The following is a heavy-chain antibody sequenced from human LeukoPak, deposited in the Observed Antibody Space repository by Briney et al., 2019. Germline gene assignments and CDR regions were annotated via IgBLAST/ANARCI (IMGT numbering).Heavy chain of an antibody. CDR2: ISAYNGNT. J-gene: IGHJ4*02. CDR3: ARDPRIAARGRRFDY. Sequence: PVASVKVSCKASGYTFTSYYMHWVRQAPGQGLEWMGWISAYNGNTNYAQKLQGRVTMTTDTSTSTAYMELRSLRSDDTAVYYCARDPRIAARGRRFDYWGQGTLVTVSS. V-gene: IGHV1-18*04. D-gene: IGHD6-6*01. CDR1: GYTFTSYY.